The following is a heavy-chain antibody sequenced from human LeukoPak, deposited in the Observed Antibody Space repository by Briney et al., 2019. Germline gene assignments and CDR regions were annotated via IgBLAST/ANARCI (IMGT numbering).Heavy chain of an antibody. CDR3: AREGGSGSFAYYFDY. CDR2: IYYSGST. V-gene: IGHV4-59*12. CDR1: GGSISSYY. D-gene: IGHD3-10*01. Sequence: PSETLSLTCTVSGGSISSYYWSWVRQPPGKGLEWIGYIYYSGSTNYNPSLKSRVTISVDTAKNQFSLKLNSVTAADTAVYSCAREGGSGSFAYYFDYWGQGTLVTVS. J-gene: IGHJ4*02.